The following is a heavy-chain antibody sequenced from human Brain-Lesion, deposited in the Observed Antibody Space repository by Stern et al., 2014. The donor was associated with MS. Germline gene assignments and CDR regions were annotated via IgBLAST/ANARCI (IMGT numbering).Heavy chain of an antibody. V-gene: IGHV1-24*01. D-gene: IGHD1-26*01. CDR3: ATLSPGAGGNYYRHFDY. J-gene: IGHJ4*02. Sequence: QVQLGQSGAEVKKPGASVKVSCKVSGYTLTELSMHWVRQAPRKGLEWMGGFDPEDGETIYAQKFQGRVTMTEDTSTDTAYMELSSLRSEDTAVYYCATLSPGAGGNYYRHFDYWGQETLVTVSS. CDR1: GYTLTELS. CDR2: FDPEDGET.